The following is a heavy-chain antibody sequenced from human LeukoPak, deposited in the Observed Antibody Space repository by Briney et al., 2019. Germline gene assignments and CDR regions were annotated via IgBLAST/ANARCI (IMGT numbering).Heavy chain of an antibody. CDR1: GGSFSDYY. Sequence: PSETLSLTCAVYGGSFSDYYWTWIRQPPGRGLEWIGEINHSGSTDYTPSLKSRVAISVDTSKNQFSLKLGSVTAADTAVYYCARRPVAAANSPLDYWGQGTLVTVSS. V-gene: IGHV4-34*01. CDR3: ARRPVAAANSPLDY. D-gene: IGHD6-13*01. CDR2: INHSGST. J-gene: IGHJ4*02.